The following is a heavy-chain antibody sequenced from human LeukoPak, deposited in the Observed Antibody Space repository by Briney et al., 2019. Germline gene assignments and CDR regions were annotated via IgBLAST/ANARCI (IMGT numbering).Heavy chain of an antibody. CDR2: IKQDGSEK. J-gene: IGHJ4*02. CDR1: GFTFSTYW. Sequence: AGGSLRLSCEASGFTFSTYWMSWVRQAPGKELEWVANIKQDGSEKYYVDSVKGRFTISRDNAKNSLYLQMNSLRAEGTAMYYCARDSAGNDYWGQGTLVTVSS. V-gene: IGHV3-7*01. CDR3: ARDSAGNDY. D-gene: IGHD6-13*01.